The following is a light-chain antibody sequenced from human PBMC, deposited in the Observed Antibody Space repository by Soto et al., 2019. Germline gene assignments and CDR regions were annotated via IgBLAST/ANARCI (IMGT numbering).Light chain of an antibody. Sequence: EIVLTQSPGTLSLSPGERATLSCRASHTISSSYLAWYQQKPGQAPRLLMYGISRRATGIPDRFSGSGSGTDFTLTITRLEPEDFAVYYCQQYNNWPITFGPGTKVDIK. CDR3: QQYNNWPIT. CDR1: HTISSSY. CDR2: GIS. V-gene: IGKV3-20*01. J-gene: IGKJ3*01.